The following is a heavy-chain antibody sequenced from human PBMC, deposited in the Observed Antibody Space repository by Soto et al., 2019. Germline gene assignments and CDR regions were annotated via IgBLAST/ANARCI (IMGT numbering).Heavy chain of an antibody. J-gene: IGHJ5*02. CDR3: ARYFLNDYGDPGWFDP. D-gene: IGHD4-17*01. CDR2: INCYSGYT. V-gene: IGHV1-18*01. CDR1: GYTFSSYG. Sequence: QVQLVQSGVEVKGPGASVTVSCKASGYTFSSYGIAWVRQAPGQGLEWLGWINCYSGYTHYVQTFQGRISFPTDSSASKAYLELRSLISDDTAVYYCARYFLNDYGDPGWFDPWGQGTLVTVSS.